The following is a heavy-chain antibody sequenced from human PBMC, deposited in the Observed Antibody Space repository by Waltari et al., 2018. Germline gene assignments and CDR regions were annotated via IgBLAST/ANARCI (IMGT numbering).Heavy chain of an antibody. CDR1: GFTFSSYG. D-gene: IGHD3-10*01. V-gene: IGHV3-30*18. J-gene: IGHJ4*02. CDR3: SNVSGSIRDRRGSPPGDY. Sequence: QVHLVESGGGVVQPGRSLRLSCAASGFTFSSYGMHWVRQAPGKGLGLVALISYVGSNKYYADAVKGRITISRYNSKTTRYFPMRSLRAEDRALYYCSNVSGSIRDRRGSPPGDYWGQGTLFTVSS. CDR2: ISYVGSNK.